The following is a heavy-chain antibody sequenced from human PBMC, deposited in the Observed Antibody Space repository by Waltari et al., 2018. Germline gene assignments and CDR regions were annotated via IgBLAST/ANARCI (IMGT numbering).Heavy chain of an antibody. CDR3: VRLDISLVPAASSHVAFDV. Sequence: QVQMVQSGAEVKKPGASVKVSCKTSGYTFTDYYIHWVRQAPGQGLEWMGWINAKTGGTNYAQKFQARVTMTRDTSFNTAYMELSGLRSDDTALYHCVRLDISLVPAASSHVAFDVWGQGTMVTISS. D-gene: IGHD2-2*01. J-gene: IGHJ3*01. CDR1: GYTFTDYY. V-gene: IGHV1-2*02. CDR2: INAKTGGT.